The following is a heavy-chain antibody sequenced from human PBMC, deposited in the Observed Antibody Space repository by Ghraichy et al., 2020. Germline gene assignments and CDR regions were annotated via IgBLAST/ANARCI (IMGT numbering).Heavy chain of an antibody. J-gene: IGHJ6*02. Sequence: SVKVSCKASGYTFSIYAINWVRQAPGQGLEWMGGIIPIIGTANYAQKFQGRVTITGDASTSTAYMELSSLRVEDTTVYYSARESGTIFGMVPTNNYYGMDVWGQGTTVTVSS. V-gene: IGHV1-69*13. CDR2: IIPIIGTA. D-gene: IGHD3-3*01. CDR1: GYTFSIYA. CDR3: ARESGTIFGMVPTNNYYGMDV.